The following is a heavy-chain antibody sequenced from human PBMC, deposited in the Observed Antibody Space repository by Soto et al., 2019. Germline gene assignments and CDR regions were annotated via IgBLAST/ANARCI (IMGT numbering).Heavy chain of an antibody. CDR2: IIPILGIA. V-gene: IGHV1-69*04. CDR3: ARDLVLRYFDWSPKDYYGMDV. CDR1: GGTFSSYT. Sequence: SVKVSCKASGGTFSSYTISWVRQAPGQGLEWMGRIIPILGIANYAQKFQGRVTITADKSTSTAYMELSSLRSEDTAVYYCARDLVLRYFDWSPKDYYGMDVWGQGTTVTVSS. D-gene: IGHD3-9*01. J-gene: IGHJ6*02.